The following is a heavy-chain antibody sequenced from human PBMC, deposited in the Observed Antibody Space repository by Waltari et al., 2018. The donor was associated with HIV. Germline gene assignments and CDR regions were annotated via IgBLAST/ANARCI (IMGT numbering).Heavy chain of an antibody. CDR3: ARGVPAATDWFDP. D-gene: IGHD2-2*01. CDR2: IYISGST. J-gene: IGHJ5*02. CDR1: GGSISSGSYH. Sequence: QVQLQESGPGLVKPSQTLSLTCTVSGGSISSGSYHWRWIRQPAGKGLEWIGLIYISGSTNYNPALKSRVTISVDTSKNHFSLKLSSVTAADTAVYYCARGVPAATDWFDPWGQGTLVTVSS. V-gene: IGHV4-61*02.